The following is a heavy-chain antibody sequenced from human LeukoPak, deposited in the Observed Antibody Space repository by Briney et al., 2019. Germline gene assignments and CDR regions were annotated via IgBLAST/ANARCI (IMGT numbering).Heavy chain of an antibody. CDR1: GYSISSGYY. CDR3: ARSLEGATIYFDY. D-gene: IGHD1-26*01. Sequence: PSETLSLTCTVSGYSISSGYYWGWIRQPPGKGLEWIGSIYHSGSTYYNPSLKSRVTISVDTSKNQFSLKLSSVTAADTAVYYCARSLEGATIYFDYWGQGTLVTVSS. V-gene: IGHV4-38-2*02. CDR2: IYHSGST. J-gene: IGHJ4*02.